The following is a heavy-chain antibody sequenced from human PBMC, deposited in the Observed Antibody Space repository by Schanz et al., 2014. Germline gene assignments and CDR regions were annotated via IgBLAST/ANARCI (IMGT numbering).Heavy chain of an antibody. CDR3: AKGVGGGLLLGSTFDN. D-gene: IGHD3-16*01. CDR1: GFTFSSYA. J-gene: IGHJ3*02. CDR2: ISGSGVST. V-gene: IGHV3-23*04. Sequence: VQLVESGGGVVQPGRSLRLSCAASGFTFSSYAMSWVRQAPGKGLEWISAISGSGVSTHYADSVKGRFTISRDNSKNTVYLEMNNVRVDDTAVYYCAKGVGGGLLLGSTFDNWGQGTMVTVTS.